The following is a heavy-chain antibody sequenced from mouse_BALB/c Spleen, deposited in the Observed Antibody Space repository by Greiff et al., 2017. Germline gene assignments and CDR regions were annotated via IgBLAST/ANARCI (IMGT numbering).Heavy chain of an antibody. CDR2: ISYDGSN. CDR1: GYSITSGYY. Sequence: EVKLQESGPGLVKPSQSLSLTCSVTGYSITSGYYWNWIRQFPGNKLEWMGYISYDGSNNYNPSLKNRISITRDTSKNQFFLKLNSVTTEDTATYYCASLYGNYGFAYWGQGTLVTVSA. D-gene: IGHD2-1*01. J-gene: IGHJ3*01. CDR3: ASLYGNYGFAY. V-gene: IGHV3-6*02.